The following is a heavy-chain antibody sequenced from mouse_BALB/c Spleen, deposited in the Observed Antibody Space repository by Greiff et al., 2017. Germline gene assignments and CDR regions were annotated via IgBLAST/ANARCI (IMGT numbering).Heavy chain of an antibody. J-gene: IGHJ3*01. CDR3: ARFGGNYLAWFAY. V-gene: IGHV1S29*02. Sequence: VQLKESGPELVKPGASVKISCKASGYTFTDYNMHWVKQSHGKSLEWIGYIYPYNGGTGYNQKFKSKATLTVDNSSSTAYMELRSLTSEDSAVYYCARFGGNYLAWFAYWGQGTLVTVSA. D-gene: IGHD2-1*01. CDR1: GYTFTDYN. CDR2: IYPYNGGT.